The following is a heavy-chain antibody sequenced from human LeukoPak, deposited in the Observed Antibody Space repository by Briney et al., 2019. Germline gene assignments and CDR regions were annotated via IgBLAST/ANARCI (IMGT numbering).Heavy chain of an antibody. V-gene: IGHV4-59*01. Sequence: PSETLSLTCTVSGGSISSYYWSWIRQPPGKGLEWIGYIYYSGSTNYNPSLKSRVTISVDTSKNQFSLKLSSVTAADTAVYYCARSDLDGALGYWGQGTLVTVSS. CDR2: IYYSGST. D-gene: IGHD5-24*01. J-gene: IGHJ4*02. CDR1: GGSISSYY. CDR3: ARSDLDGALGY.